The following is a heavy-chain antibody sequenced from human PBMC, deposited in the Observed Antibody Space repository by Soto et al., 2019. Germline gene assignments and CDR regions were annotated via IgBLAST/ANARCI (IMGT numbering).Heavy chain of an antibody. CDR1: GFTFSSYG. Sequence: QVQLVESGGGVVQPGRSLRLSCAASGFTFSSYGMHWVRQAPGKGLEWVAVIWYDGSKKYYADSVKGRFTISRDNSENTLYLQQNSRRDEAMAVYYCARTRPSCTNGVCYPTDLGGMGVWGQGTTVTVPS. D-gene: IGHD2-8*01. J-gene: IGHJ6*02. V-gene: IGHV3-33*01. CDR3: ARTRPSCTNGVCYPTDLGGMGV. CDR2: IWYDGSKK.